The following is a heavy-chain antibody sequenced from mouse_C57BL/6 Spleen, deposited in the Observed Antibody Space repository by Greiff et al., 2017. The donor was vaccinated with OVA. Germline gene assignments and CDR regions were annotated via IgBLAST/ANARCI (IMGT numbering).Heavy chain of an antibody. D-gene: IGHD2-3*01. CDR3: ARVADGYYWFAY. V-gene: IGHV5-4*03. J-gene: IGHJ3*01. CDR1: GFTFSSYA. Sequence: EVKLQESGGGLVKPGGSLKLSCAASGFTFSSYAMSWVRQTPEKRLEWVATISDGGSYTYYPDNVKGRFTISRDNAKNNLYLQMSHLKSEDTAMYYCARVADGYYWFAYWGQGTLGTVSA. CDR2: ISDGGSYT.